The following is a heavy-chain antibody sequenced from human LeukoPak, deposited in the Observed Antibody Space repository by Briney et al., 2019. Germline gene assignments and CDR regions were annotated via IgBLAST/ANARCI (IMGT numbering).Heavy chain of an antibody. V-gene: IGHV4-39*07. CDR1: GRSISSSSCL. CDR2: ISYSQST. Sequence: SETLSLTCHVSGRSISSSSCLWGWIRDPPGKGLEWIGSISYSQSTYYNSSLRSRVTILLATSKNQFSLTPSYLTAAHTAAYYCARGGTSPLYCYYHYMDVWGKGGTVTVSS. J-gene: IGHJ6*03. D-gene: IGHD1-1*01. CDR3: ARGGTSPLYCYYHYMDV.